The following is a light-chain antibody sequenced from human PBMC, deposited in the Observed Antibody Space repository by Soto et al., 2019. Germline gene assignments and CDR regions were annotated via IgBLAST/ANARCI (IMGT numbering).Light chain of an antibody. CDR3: AAWDDSLNGWV. Sequence: QSVLTQPPSASGTPGQRVTISCSGSSSNIGSNSVNWFLHFPGTAPKLLIYINNQRPSGVPDRFSGSKSDTSASLAITGLQSEDEAYYYCAAWDDSLNGWVFGGGIKLTVL. V-gene: IGLV1-44*01. CDR2: INN. CDR1: SSNIGSNS. J-gene: IGLJ3*02.